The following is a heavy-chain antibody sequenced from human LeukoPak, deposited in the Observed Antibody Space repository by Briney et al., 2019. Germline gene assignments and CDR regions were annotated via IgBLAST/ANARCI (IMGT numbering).Heavy chain of an antibody. CDR1: GFTFSSYS. V-gene: IGHV3-21*01. J-gene: IGHJ3*02. Sequence: GGSLRLSCAASGFTFSSYSMTWVRQAPGKGLEWVSSISSSSYIYYADSVKGRFTISRDNAKNSLYLQMNSLRAEDTAVYYCARTYISTGNEAFDIWGQGTMVTVSS. CDR3: ARTYISTGNEAFDI. CDR2: ISSSSYI. D-gene: IGHD3-9*01.